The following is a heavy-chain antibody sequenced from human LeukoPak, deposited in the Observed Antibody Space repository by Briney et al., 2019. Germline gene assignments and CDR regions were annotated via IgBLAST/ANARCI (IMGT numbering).Heavy chain of an antibody. D-gene: IGHD3-3*01. V-gene: IGHV1-69*01. J-gene: IGHJ5*02. CDR2: IIPIFGTA. CDR3: ASRDFWSGYYSHWFDP. CDR1: GGTFSNYA. Sequence: SVKVSCXASGGTFSNYAISWVRQAPGQGLEWMGGIIPIFGTANYAQKFQGRVTITADESTSTAYMELSSLRSEDTAVYYCASRDFWSGYYSHWFDPWGQGTLVTVSS.